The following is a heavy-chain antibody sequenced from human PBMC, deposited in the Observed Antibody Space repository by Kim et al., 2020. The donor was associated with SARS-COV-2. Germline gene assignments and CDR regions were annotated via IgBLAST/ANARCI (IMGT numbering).Heavy chain of an antibody. Sequence: GGSLRLSCAASGLTFSSYDMHWVRQAPGKGLEYVSANSSNGGSTYYANSVKGRFTISRDNSKNTLYLQMGSQRAEDMAVYYCARSLYGSGSYSYFDYWGQGTLVTVSS. CDR3: ARSLYGSGSYSYFDY. J-gene: IGHJ4*02. CDR2: NSSNGGST. D-gene: IGHD3-10*01. CDR1: GLTFSSYD. V-gene: IGHV3-64*01.